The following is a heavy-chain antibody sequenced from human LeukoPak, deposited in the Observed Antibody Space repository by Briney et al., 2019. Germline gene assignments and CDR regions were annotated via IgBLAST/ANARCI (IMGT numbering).Heavy chain of an antibody. J-gene: IGHJ4*02. CDR3: AKGGKWDVTPFDY. D-gene: IGHD1-26*01. CDR1: GFTLSIYA. CDR2: ISYDGSNK. V-gene: IGHV3-30*04. Sequence: GGSLRLSCAASGFTLSIYAMHWVRQAPGKGLEWVALISYDGSNKYYPDSVKGRFTISRDNSKNMLYLQMNSLRAEDTAVYYCAKGGKWDVTPFDYWGQGTLVTVSS.